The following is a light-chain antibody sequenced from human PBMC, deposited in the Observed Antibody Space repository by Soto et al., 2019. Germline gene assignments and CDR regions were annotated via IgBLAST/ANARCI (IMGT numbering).Light chain of an antibody. CDR3: SSCTGSSTFV. CDR1: SSDVGGYNY. Sequence: QSVLTQPASVSGSPGQSITISYTGTSSDVGGYNYVSWYQQHPGKAPKLMIYEVSNRPSGVSNRFSGSKSGNTASLTISGLQAEDEADYYCSSCTGSSTFVFGGGTKLTVL. V-gene: IGLV2-14*01. J-gene: IGLJ2*01. CDR2: EVS.